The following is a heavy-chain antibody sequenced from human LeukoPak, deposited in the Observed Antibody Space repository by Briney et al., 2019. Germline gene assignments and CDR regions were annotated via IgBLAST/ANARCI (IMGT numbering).Heavy chain of an antibody. D-gene: IGHD3-10*01. CDR3: AKEQGKSVYFDS. CDR2: ISFDGKNT. CDR1: GFTFSSYW. Sequence: GGSLRLSCAASGFTFSSYWMSWVRQAPGKGLEWVATISFDGKNTYSGDSVKGRFTISRDNSKNTLYLQMDSLKIEDTAIYYCAKEQGKSVYFDSWGQGALVTVSS. V-gene: IGHV3-30*18. J-gene: IGHJ4*02.